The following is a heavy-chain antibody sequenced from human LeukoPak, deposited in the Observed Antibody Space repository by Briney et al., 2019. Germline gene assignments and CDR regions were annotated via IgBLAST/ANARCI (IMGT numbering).Heavy chain of an antibody. CDR3: ARAYYASGIYSD. CDR1: GYTFAKFY. V-gene: IGHV1-2*02. Sequence: ASVKVSCKASGYTFAKFYIHWVRQAPGQGLEWMGWINPNSGGTNYAQKFQGRVTMTRDTSIRTAYMELSRLRSDDTAVYYCARAYYASGIYSDWGQGTLVTVSS. D-gene: IGHD3-10*01. J-gene: IGHJ4*02. CDR2: INPNSGGT.